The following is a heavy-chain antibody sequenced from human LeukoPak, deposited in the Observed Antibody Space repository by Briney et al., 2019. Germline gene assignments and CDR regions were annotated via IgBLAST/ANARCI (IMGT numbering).Heavy chain of an antibody. CDR2: ISSSGSNI. CDR3: ARAPGGYSYGTPNFDY. D-gene: IGHD5-18*01. J-gene: IGHJ4*02. Sequence: PGESLRLSCAASGFPFSSYEMNWVRQAPGKGLEWVSYISSSGSNIYYPDSVKGRFTIARDNAKNSLYLQMNGLRAEDTAVYYCARAPGGYSYGTPNFDYWGQGTLATVSA. V-gene: IGHV3-48*03. CDR1: GFPFSSYE.